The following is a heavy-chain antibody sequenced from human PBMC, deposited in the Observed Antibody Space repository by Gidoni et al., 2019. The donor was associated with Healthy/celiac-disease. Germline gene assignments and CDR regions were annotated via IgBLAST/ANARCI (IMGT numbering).Heavy chain of an antibody. D-gene: IGHD4-17*01. CDR3: ARSGVTTDWFDP. Sequence: QVQLVESVGGVVQPGSSLRLSCAASGFTFSSYGMQWVRQDPGKGLEWVAVIWYDGSNKYYADSVKGRFTISRDNSKNTLYLQMNSLRAEDTAVYYCARSGVTTDWFDPWGQGTLVTVSS. V-gene: IGHV3-33*08. J-gene: IGHJ5*02. CDR1: GFTFSSYG. CDR2: IWYDGSNK.